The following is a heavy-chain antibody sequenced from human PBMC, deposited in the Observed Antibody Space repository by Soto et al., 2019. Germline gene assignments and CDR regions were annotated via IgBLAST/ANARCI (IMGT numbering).Heavy chain of an antibody. CDR2: IIPIFGTA. D-gene: IGHD6-19*01. V-gene: IGHV1-69*13. CDR1: GGTFSSYA. Sequence: SVKVSCKASGGTFSSYAISWVRQAPGQGLEWMGGIIPIFGTANYAQKFQGRVTITADESTSTAYMELSSLRSEDTAVYYCARRTFYSIGWSPDHDAFDIWGQGTMVTVSS. J-gene: IGHJ3*02. CDR3: ARRTFYSIGWSPDHDAFDI.